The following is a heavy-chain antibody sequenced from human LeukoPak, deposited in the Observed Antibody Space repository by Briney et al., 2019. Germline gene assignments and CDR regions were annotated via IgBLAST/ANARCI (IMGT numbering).Heavy chain of an antibody. CDR2: IYYSGST. D-gene: IGHD3-22*01. Sequence: SETLSLTCTVSGGSISSSSYYWGWIRQPPGKGLEWIGSIYYSGSTYYNPSLKSRVTISVDTSKNQFSLKLSSVTAADTAVYYCARDPRYYDSSGYTRHWYFDLWGRGTLVTVSS. CDR1: GGSISSSSYY. CDR3: ARDPRYYDSSGYTRHWYFDL. V-gene: IGHV4-39*07. J-gene: IGHJ2*01.